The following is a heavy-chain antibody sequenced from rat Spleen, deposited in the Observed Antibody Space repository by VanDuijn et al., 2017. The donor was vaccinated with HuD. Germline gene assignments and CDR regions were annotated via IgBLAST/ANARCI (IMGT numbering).Heavy chain of an antibody. CDR1: GFTFSDYY. Sequence: EVQLVESGGGLVQPGRSLKLSCAASGFTFSDYYMAWVRQAPKKGLEWVASITNAAGKVHYPDSVKGRFTISRDTAQNTLYLQMNSPTSEDTATYYCATEGAYYGGYLPFAYWGQGTLVTVSS. D-gene: IGHD1-11*01. J-gene: IGHJ3*01. CDR2: ITNAAGKV. V-gene: IGHV5-20*01. CDR3: ATEGAYYGGYLPFAY.